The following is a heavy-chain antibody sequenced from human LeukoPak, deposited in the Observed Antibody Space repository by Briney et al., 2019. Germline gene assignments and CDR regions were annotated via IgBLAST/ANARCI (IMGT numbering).Heavy chain of an antibody. D-gene: IGHD3-10*01. CDR2: ISGSGGST. J-gene: IGHJ4*02. V-gene: IGHV3-23*01. CDR1: GFTFSSYA. Sequence: GGSLRLSCAASGFTFSSYAMSWVRQAPGKGLEWVSAISGSGGSTYYADSVKGRFTISRDNSRSTLYLQMNSLRAEDTAVYYCAKGSSFMVRGVIINYWGQGTLVAVSS. CDR3: AKGSSFMVRGVIINY.